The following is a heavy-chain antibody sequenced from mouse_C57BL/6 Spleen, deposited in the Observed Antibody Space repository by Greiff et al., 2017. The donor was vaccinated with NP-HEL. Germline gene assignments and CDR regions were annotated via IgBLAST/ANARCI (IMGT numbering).Heavy chain of an antibody. CDR3: ARSGGSNFDY. CDR1: GYSITSGYY. V-gene: IGHV3-6*01. Sequence: EVQRVESGPGLVKPSQSLSLTCSVTGYSITSGYYWNWIRQFPGNKLEWMGYISYDGSNNYNPSLKNRISITRDTSKNQFFLKLNSVTTEDTATYYCARSGGSNFDYWGQGTTLTVSS. J-gene: IGHJ2*01. CDR2: ISYDGSN.